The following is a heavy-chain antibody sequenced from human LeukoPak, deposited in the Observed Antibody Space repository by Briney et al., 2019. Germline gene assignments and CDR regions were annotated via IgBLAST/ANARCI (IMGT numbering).Heavy chain of an antibody. CDR2: IKEDGREK. CDR1: GFTFSTFA. CDR3: ARGGRPDY. Sequence: GGSLRLSCAASGFTFSTFAMSWVRQAPGKGLECVANIKEDGREKYYVDSVKGRFTISRDNAKNSLYLQMSSLRAEDTAVYYCARGGRPDYWGQGTLVTVSS. V-gene: IGHV3-7*01. D-gene: IGHD3-10*01. J-gene: IGHJ4*02.